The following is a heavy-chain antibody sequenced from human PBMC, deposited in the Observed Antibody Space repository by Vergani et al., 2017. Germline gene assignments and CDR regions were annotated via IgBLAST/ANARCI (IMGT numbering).Heavy chain of an antibody. J-gene: IGHJ4*02. CDR2: IDWDDDK. D-gene: IGHD3-9*01. CDR3: ARIRRRPSQYDILCDY. CDR1: GFSLTSNGMC. Sequence: QVTLRESGPALVKPTQTLTLTCTYSGFSLTSNGMCVSWIRQPPGKALEWLARIDWDDDKYYNTTLKTRLTISKDTSKNQVVLTMTNMDPVDTGTYYCARIRRRPSQYDILCDYWGRGTLVTVSS. V-gene: IGHV2-70*13.